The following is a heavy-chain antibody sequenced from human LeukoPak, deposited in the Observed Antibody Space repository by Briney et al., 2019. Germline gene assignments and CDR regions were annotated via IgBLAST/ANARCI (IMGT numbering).Heavy chain of an antibody. CDR1: GGSISSSSYY. Sequence: SETLSLTCTVSGGSISSSSYYWGWIRQPPGKGLEWIGSIYYSGSTYYNPSLKSRVTISVDTSKNQFSLKLSSVTAADTAVYYCAATNYDSSGYYMGFDYWGQGTLVTVSS. V-gene: IGHV4-39*01. CDR3: AATNYDSSGYYMGFDY. J-gene: IGHJ4*02. CDR2: IYYSGST. D-gene: IGHD3-22*01.